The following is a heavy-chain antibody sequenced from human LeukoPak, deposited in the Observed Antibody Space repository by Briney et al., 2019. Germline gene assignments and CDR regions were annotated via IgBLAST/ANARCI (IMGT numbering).Heavy chain of an antibody. CDR3: ARVQLERHLPDY. J-gene: IGHJ4*02. CDR1: GYTFSGYY. V-gene: IGHV1-2*06. CDR2: INPDSGGS. D-gene: IGHD1-1*01. Sequence: ASVKVSCKASGYTFSGYYLHWVRQAPGQGLQWMGRINPDSGGSYYAQMFQGRVTMTRDTSISTAYMELNRLRSDDTAVYYCARVQLERHLPDYWGQGTLVTVSS.